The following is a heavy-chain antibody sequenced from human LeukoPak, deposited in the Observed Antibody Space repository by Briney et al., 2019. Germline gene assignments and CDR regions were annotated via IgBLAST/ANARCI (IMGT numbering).Heavy chain of an antibody. D-gene: IGHD6-6*01. Sequence: SVKVSCKASGGTFSSYAISWVRQAPGQGLEWTGGIIRIFGTAMYAQKFQGRVTITADESTSTAYMELSSLRSDDTAIYYCARVAFRSSAYISGIDYWGQGTLVTVSS. V-gene: IGHV1-69*13. J-gene: IGHJ4*02. CDR3: ARVAFRSSAYISGIDY. CDR1: GGTFSSYA. CDR2: IIRIFGTA.